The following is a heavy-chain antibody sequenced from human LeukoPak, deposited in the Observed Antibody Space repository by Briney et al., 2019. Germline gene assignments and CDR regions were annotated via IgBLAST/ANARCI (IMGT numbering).Heavy chain of an antibody. V-gene: IGHV1-46*01. CDR3: ASTYCLGGDCYIYAFDI. CDR1: GYTFTSYY. CDR2: INPSGGST. Sequence: ASVKVSCKASGYTFTSYYMHWVRQAPGQGLEWMGIINPSGGSTSYAQKFQGRVTMTRDMSTSTVYMELSSLRSEDTAVYYCASTYCLGGDCYIYAFDIWGQGTMVTVSS. J-gene: IGHJ3*02. D-gene: IGHD2-21*02.